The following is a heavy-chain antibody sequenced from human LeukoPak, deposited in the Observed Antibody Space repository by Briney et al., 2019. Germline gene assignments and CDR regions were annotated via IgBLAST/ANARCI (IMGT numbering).Heavy chain of an antibody. CDR1: GFTFRNYC. CDR3: ARVYYQDSGTSYRHLDY. Sequence: GGSLRLSCAASGFTFRNYCMTWVRQVPGRGLEWVASIKQDESEKYFLDSVKGRFTISRDNAENSLYLQMNSLRAEDTAVYYCARVYYQDSGTSYRHLDYWGQGTLVTVSS. CDR2: IKQDESEK. D-gene: IGHD3-22*01. V-gene: IGHV3-7*01. J-gene: IGHJ4*02.